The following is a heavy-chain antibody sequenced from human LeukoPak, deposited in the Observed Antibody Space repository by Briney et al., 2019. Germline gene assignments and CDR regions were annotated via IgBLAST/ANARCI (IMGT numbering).Heavy chain of an antibody. Sequence: AGGSLRLSCAASGLTFSSYAMSWVRQAPGKGLEWVSAISGSGGSTYYADSVKGRFTISRDNSKNTLYPQMNSLRAEDTAVYYCAKDGWEGYYDSSGYYYFDYWGQGTLVTVSS. CDR1: GLTFSSYA. J-gene: IGHJ4*02. V-gene: IGHV3-23*01. CDR2: ISGSGGST. D-gene: IGHD3-22*01. CDR3: AKDGWEGYYDSSGYYYFDY.